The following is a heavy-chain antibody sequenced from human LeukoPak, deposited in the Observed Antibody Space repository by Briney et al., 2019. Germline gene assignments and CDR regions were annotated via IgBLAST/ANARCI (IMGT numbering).Heavy chain of an antibody. J-gene: IGHJ4*02. Sequence: GGSLRLSCAASGFTFSSYWMSWVRQAPGKGRQGVANIKQDGSEIYYVDSVKGRFTISRDNAKNSLYLQMNSLRAEDTAVYYCASLWDYWGQGTLVTVSS. V-gene: IGHV3-7*03. CDR3: ASLWDY. CDR1: GFTFSSYW. D-gene: IGHD2-21*01. CDR2: IKQDGSEI.